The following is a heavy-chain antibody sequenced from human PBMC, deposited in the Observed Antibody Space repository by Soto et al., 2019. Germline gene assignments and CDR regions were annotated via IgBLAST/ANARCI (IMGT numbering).Heavy chain of an antibody. CDR1: GGSLNTYY. CDR2: IYYTGST. V-gene: IGHV4-59*01. J-gene: IGHJ5*01. D-gene: IGHD3-3*01. CDR3: ARGGDFWSGYATHRNWFDS. Sequence: QAQLQESGPGLVEPSETLSLSCTVSGGSLNTYYWSWIRQPPGKGLEWIGYIYYTGSTSYNPSLQNRVTISVDTSKSQFSLRLTSVTAADTAVYYCARGGDFWSGYATHRNWFDSWGQGTLVTVSS.